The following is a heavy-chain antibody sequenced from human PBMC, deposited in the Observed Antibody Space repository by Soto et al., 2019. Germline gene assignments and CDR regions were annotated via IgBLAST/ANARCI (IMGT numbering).Heavy chain of an antibody. J-gene: IGHJ4*02. D-gene: IGHD4-17*01. CDR3: ATHPPYGPLDH. CDR2: INHSGST. Sequence: SETLSLTCAVYGGSFSGYYWSWIRQPPGKGLEWIGEINHSGSTNYNPSLKSRVTISVDTSKNQFSLRLTSVTAADTAVYYCATHPPYGPLDHWGQGTLVTASS. V-gene: IGHV4-34*01. CDR1: GGSFSGYY.